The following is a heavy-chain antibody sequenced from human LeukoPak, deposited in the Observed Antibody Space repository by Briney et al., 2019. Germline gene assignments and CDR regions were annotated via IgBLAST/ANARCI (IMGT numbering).Heavy chain of an antibody. CDR1: GFTFSDYY. D-gene: IGHD6-19*01. V-gene: IGHV3-11*01. CDR2: ISSSGSMI. CDR3: AKDRIRQWLPVDAFDI. Sequence: PGGSLRLSCAASGFTFSDYYMSWIRQAPGKGLEWVSYISSSGSMISDADSVKGRFTISRDNAKNSLYLQMNSLRAEDTALYYCAKDRIRQWLPVDAFDIWGQGTMVTVSS. J-gene: IGHJ3*02.